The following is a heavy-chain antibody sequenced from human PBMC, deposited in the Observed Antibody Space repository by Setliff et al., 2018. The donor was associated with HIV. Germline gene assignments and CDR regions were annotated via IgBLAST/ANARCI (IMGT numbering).Heavy chain of an antibody. V-gene: IGHV3-23*01. CDR2: ISGSGGST. D-gene: IGHD3-10*01. Sequence: GGSLRLSCAASGFTFSSYAMSWVRQAPGKGLEWVSAISGSGGSTYYADSVKGRFTISRDNSKNTLYLQMNSLRAEDTAVYYCAKSGFGVVALGINNWFDPWGQGTLVTVSS. CDR1: GFTFSSYA. CDR3: AKSGFGVVALGINNWFDP. J-gene: IGHJ5*02.